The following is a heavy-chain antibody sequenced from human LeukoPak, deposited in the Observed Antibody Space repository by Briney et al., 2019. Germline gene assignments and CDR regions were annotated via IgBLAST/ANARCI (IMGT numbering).Heavy chain of an antibody. V-gene: IGHV3-48*01. Sequence: GGSLRLSCAASGFTFSRDSMNWVRQAPGKGLEWISYISYVSAIKYYADSVRGRFTISRDNAKNSLSLQMHSLRAEDTAVYYCARGGWIRAFDYWGQGTLVAVSS. D-gene: IGHD3-10*01. CDR2: ISYVSAIK. CDR3: ARGGWIRAFDY. CDR1: GFTFSRDS. J-gene: IGHJ4*02.